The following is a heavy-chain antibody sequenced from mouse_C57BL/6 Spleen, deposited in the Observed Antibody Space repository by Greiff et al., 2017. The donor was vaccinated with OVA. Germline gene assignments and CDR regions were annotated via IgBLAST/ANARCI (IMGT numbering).Heavy chain of an antibody. V-gene: IGHV5-9*01. J-gene: IGHJ2*01. CDR2: ISGGGGNT. Sequence: EVHLVESGGGLVKPGGSLKLSCAASGFTFSSYTMSWVRQTPEKRLEWVATISGGGGNTYYPDSVKGRFTISRDKAKNTLYLQMSSLRSEDTALYYCARAITTVPDYWGQGTTLTVSS. CDR3: ARAITTVPDY. D-gene: IGHD1-1*01. CDR1: GFTFSSYT.